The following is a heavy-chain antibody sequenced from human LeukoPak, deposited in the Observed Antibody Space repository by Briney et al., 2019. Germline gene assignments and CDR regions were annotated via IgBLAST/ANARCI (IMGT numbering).Heavy chain of an antibody. V-gene: IGHV3-64*02. J-gene: IGHJ4*02. CDR3: ARGGSDGNFDY. D-gene: IGHD1-26*01. Sequence: PGGSLRLSCAASGFTFSNYYMHWVRQAPGKGLQHVSAISTNGDTTYYVDSVKGRFTISRDNSKSTLYLQMGSLRTEDMAVYYCARGGSDGNFDYWGQGTLVTVSS. CDR1: GFTFSNYY. CDR2: ISTNGDTT.